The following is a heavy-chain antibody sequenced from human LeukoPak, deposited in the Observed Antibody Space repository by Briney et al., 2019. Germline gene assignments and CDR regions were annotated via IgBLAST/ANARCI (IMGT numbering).Heavy chain of an antibody. J-gene: IGHJ4*02. CDR3: ARARDIVVSSNIYYFDY. V-gene: IGHV4-31*03. D-gene: IGHD2-2*01. Sequence: ASETLSLTCTVSGGPISSGGYYWNWSRQHPGKGLEWIGFIYYSGSTYHNPSLKSRVSISVDTSKNQFSLKLSSVTAADTAVYYCARARDIVVSSNIYYFDYWGQGTLVTVSS. CDR2: IYYSGST. CDR1: GGPISSGGYY.